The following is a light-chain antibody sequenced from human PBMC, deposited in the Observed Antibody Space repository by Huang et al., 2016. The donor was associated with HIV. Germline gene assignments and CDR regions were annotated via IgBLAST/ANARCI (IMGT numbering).Light chain of an antibody. J-gene: IGKJ5*01. CDR1: QSISTY. Sequence: IQMTQSPTSLSASVGDRVSITCRASQSISTYLNWYQQKPGKAQKLLISSTSSLHIGVPSRFSGSGSGTDFTLTIKGLQLDDFATYYCQQSYSALSSFGPGTRL. CDR3: QQSYSALSS. CDR2: STS. V-gene: IGKV1-39*01.